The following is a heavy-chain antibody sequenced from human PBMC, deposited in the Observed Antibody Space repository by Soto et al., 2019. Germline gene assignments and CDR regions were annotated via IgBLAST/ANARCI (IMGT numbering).Heavy chain of an antibody. CDR3: SWLITGDSEVSEF. V-gene: IGHV1-69*02. J-gene: IGHJ3*01. Sequence: QVQLVQSGAEVRKPGSSVKVSCKASGVTFSSYTISWVRQAPGQGLEWMGRIIPVLGVAKYAPKFQGRPTIIADDPTSTVSMPLRSLTSADTAMYSASWLITGDSEVSEFWGQGTVITVSS. D-gene: IGHD6-13*01. CDR2: IIPVLGVA. CDR1: GVTFSSYT.